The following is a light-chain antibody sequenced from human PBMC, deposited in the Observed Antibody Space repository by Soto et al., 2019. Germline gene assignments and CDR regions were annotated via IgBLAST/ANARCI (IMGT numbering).Light chain of an antibody. V-gene: IGKV3-15*01. CDR3: QQYPDWPTT. Sequence: EIVMRQSPATLSVSPGQRATLSCRASQSVRTTVAWYHQRPRQAPRLLIYGAATRATGVPDRFSGGGSWTDVTLTVTSMQDEDFGIYYCQQYPDWPTTFGRGTKVEIK. J-gene: IGKJ1*01. CDR1: QSVRTT. CDR2: GAA.